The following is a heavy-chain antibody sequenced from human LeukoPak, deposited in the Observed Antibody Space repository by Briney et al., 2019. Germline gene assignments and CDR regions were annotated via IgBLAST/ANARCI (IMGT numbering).Heavy chain of an antibody. CDR2: IRYDGNNK. V-gene: IGHV3-30*02. CDR1: GLIFSSYG. D-gene: IGHD3-10*01. CDR3: ARGWTGGPDY. Sequence: GGSLRLSCAASGLIFSSYGMHWVRQAPGKGLEWVAFIRYDGNNKYYADSVKGRFAISRDNSKNTLYLQMNSLRVEDTAVYYCARGWTGGPDYWGQGTLVTVS. J-gene: IGHJ4*02.